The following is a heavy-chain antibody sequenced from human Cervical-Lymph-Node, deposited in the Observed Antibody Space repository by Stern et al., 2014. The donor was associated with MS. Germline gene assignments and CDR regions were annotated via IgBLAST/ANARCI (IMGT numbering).Heavy chain of an antibody. V-gene: IGHV4-61*02. D-gene: IGHD5-12*01. CDR3: AREAHPRNIVATIFGKNLGMYWFDP. CDR1: GGSISSGSYY. CDR2: IYTSGST. J-gene: IGHJ5*02. Sequence: QVQLQESGPGLVKPSQTLSLTCTVSGGSISSGSYYWRWIPQPAGKGLEWIGRIYTSGSTDYNPSLKSRCTISVDTSKTQFPLKLSSVTAADTAVYYCAREAHPRNIVATIFGKNLGMYWFDPWGQGTLVTVSS.